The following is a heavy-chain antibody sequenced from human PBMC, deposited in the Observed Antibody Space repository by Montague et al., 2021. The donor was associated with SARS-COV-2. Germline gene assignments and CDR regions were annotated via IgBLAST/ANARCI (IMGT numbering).Heavy chain of an antibody. CDR1: GFTFSSFE. Sequence: SLRLSCAASGFTFSSFEMNWVRQAPGKGLEWVSYISSSGSTIYYADSVKGRFTISRDNAKNSLYLQMNSLRAEDTAVYYCASDLGGTQLHFDYWGQGTLVTVSS. J-gene: IGHJ4*02. V-gene: IGHV3-48*03. D-gene: IGHD3-16*01. CDR3: ASDLGGTQLHFDY. CDR2: ISSSGSTI.